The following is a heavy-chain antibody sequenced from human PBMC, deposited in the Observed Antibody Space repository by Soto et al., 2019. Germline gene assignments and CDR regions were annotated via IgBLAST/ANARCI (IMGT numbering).Heavy chain of an antibody. CDR1: GFSLTSPGMC. J-gene: IGHJ6*04. D-gene: IGHD1-20*01. V-gene: IGHV2-70*13. Sequence: SGPTLVNPTETLTLTCTFSGFSLTSPGMCVSWIRQSPGNALECLALIERDDDDKYYSTSLKTRLTISKDTRKNQVVLTMANMEPADTATYYCARSIRGPNRFNGIDVWGKGKTVIVSA. CDR3: ARSIRGPNRFNGIDV. CDR2: IERDDDDK.